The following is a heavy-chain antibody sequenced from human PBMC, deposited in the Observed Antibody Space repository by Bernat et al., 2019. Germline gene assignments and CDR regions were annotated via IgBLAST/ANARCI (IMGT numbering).Heavy chain of an antibody. CDR2: INSDGSGT. J-gene: IGHJ6*02. Sequence: EVQLVESGGGLVQPGGSLRLSCAASGFTFSSYWMHWVRQAPGKGLVWVSRINSDGSGTRYAESVKGRFTISRDNAKNTLYLQMNSLRAEDTAVYYCAREFVTIFGVNYYQYGMDVWGQGTTVTVSS. CDR3: AREFVTIFGVNYYQYGMDV. V-gene: IGHV3-74*01. D-gene: IGHD3-3*01. CDR1: GFTFSSYW.